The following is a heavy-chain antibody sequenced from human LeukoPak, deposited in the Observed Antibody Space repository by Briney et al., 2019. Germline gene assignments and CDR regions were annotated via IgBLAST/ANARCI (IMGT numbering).Heavy chain of an antibody. J-gene: IGHJ4*02. CDR3: ARVCSGGSCRDY. Sequence: GGSRRLSCAAPGYTFNNYGMHWVRQAPGKGLGGVANIMQDGSEKYSVDSVKGRFTISRDNAKNSLYLQMTSLRAEDTAVYYCARVCSGGSCRDYWGQGTLVTVSS. CDR2: IMQDGSEK. V-gene: IGHV3-7*01. CDR1: GYTFNNYG. D-gene: IGHD2-15*01.